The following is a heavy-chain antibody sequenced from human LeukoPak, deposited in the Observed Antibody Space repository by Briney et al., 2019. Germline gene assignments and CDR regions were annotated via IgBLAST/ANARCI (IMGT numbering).Heavy chain of an antibody. Sequence: PGGSLRLSCAASGFTFSDYYMSWIRQAPGKGLEWVSYISSSSSYTNYADSVKGRFTISRDNAKNSLYLQMNSLRAEDTAVYYCARDVENYYVTFDPWGRGTLVTVSS. D-gene: IGHD3-10*02. V-gene: IGHV3-11*06. CDR1: GFTFSDYY. CDR3: ARDVENYYVTFDP. CDR2: ISSSSSYT. J-gene: IGHJ5*02.